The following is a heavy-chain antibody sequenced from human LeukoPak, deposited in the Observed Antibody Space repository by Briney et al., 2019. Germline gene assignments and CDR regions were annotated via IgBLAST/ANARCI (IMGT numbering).Heavy chain of an antibody. CDR2: IYYSGST. V-gene: IGHV4-39*07. CDR3: ARVYCSSTSCYVDY. CDR1: GGSISSSSYY. Sequence: SETLSLTCTVSGGSISSSSYYRGWIRQPPGKGLEWIGSIYYSGSTYYNPSLKSRVTISVDTSKNQFSLKLSSVTAADTAVYYCARVYCSSTSCYVDYWGQGTLVTVSS. J-gene: IGHJ4*02. D-gene: IGHD2-2*01.